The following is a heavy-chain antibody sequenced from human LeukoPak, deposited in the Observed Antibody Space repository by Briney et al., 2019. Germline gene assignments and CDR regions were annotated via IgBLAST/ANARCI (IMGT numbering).Heavy chain of an antibody. Sequence: ASVKVSCKASGYIFTGYYMHWVRQAPGQGLEWMGWINPNSGDTNYAQKFQGRVTMTRDTSISTAYMELSRLRSDDTAVYYCARVRYRLAETYIDFWGQGTLVTVSS. J-gene: IGHJ4*02. CDR3: ARVRYRLAETYIDF. V-gene: IGHV1-2*02. D-gene: IGHD3-16*01. CDR2: INPNSGDT. CDR1: GYIFTGYY.